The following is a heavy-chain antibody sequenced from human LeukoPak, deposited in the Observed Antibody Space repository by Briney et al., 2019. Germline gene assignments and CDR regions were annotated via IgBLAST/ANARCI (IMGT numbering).Heavy chain of an antibody. CDR1: TFSSCGFG. V-gene: IGHV3-48*03. CDR3: ARDLALSIPYVHQNNGRAD. CDR2: ISSSGSTI. D-gene: IGHD2-21*01. J-gene: IGHJ6*04. Sequence: QPGGSVSRKCSGGTFSSCGFGWVRERQAPGKGLEWVSYISSSGSTIYYADSVKGRFTISRDNAKNSLYLQMNSLRAEDAAVYYCARDLALSIPYVHQNNGRADWAAGNTVTVSS.